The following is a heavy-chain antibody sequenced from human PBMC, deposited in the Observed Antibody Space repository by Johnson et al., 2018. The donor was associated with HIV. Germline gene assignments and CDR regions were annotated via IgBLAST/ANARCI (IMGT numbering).Heavy chain of an antibody. D-gene: IGHD2-15*01. CDR2: IYSGGST. J-gene: IGHJ3*02. CDR3: ARSQVAATSEGAFDI. Sequence: VQLVESGGGLVQPGGSLRLSCAASGFTVSSNYMNWVRQAPGKGLEWVSIIYSGGSTYYADSVKGRFTISRDSSKNTLYLQMNSLRAEDTAVYYCARSQVAATSEGAFDIWGQGTMVTVSS. CDR1: GFTVSSNY. V-gene: IGHV3-66*01.